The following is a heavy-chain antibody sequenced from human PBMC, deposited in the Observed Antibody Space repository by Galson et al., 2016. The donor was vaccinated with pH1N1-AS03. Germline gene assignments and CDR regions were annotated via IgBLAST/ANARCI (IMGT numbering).Heavy chain of an antibody. D-gene: IGHD3-22*01. CDR2: ISYDGNNK. Sequence: SLRLSYAASGFTFSIYGIHWVRQAPGKGLEWVAVISYDGNNKYYADSVKGRFTISRDNSNNRLYLQMNSLRSEDTAVYYCARDAPPPGDSDSSGIFDHWGQGTLVTVSS. J-gene: IGHJ4*02. CDR1: GFTFSIYG. V-gene: IGHV3-30*03. CDR3: ARDAPPPGDSDSSGIFDH.